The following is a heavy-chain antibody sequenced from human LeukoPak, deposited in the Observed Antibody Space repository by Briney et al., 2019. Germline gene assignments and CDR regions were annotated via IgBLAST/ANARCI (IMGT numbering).Heavy chain of an antibody. Sequence: GGSLRLSCAASGFTFSNYEMKWVRQAPGKWLEWVSYISSSGDTIYYADSVKGRFTISRDNAKNSLYLQMNSLRAEDTAIYYCATPPGSTEHWGQGTLVTVSS. CDR3: ATPPGSTEH. J-gene: IGHJ4*02. CDR2: ISSSGDTI. D-gene: IGHD4-11*01. V-gene: IGHV3-48*03. CDR1: GFTFSNYE.